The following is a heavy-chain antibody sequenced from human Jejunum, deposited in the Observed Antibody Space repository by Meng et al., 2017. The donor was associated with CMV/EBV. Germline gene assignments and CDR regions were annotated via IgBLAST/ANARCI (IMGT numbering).Heavy chain of an antibody. D-gene: IGHD2-2*01. CDR2: IYSSGST. CDR3: ARDCCSYRSWLDP. CDR1: GDSITSNTFY. J-gene: IGHJ5*02. Sequence: QLTLQESGPGLVKPSETLSLTCTVSGDSITSNTFYWGWIRQPPGKGLEWIGSIYSSGSTYYNPSLKSRVTISIDTSKNQFSLKLTSVTAADTAVYYCARDCCSYRSWLDPWGQGTLVTVSS. V-gene: IGHV4-39*07.